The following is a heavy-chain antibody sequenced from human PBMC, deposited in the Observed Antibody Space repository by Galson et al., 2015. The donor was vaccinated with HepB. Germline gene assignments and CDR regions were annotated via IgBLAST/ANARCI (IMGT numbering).Heavy chain of an antibody. D-gene: IGHD3-3*01. V-gene: IGHV3-30*02. CDR1: GFSFSSFG. CDR2: IRYDETNK. CDR3: AKDLEYIAWSNKFDY. Sequence: SLRLSCAASGFSFSSFGMHWVRQAPGKGLEWVAFIRYDETNKYYVDSVKGRFTISRDNSKNTLYLQMNSLKAEDTAVYYCAKDLEYIAWSNKFDYWGQGTLVTVSS. J-gene: IGHJ4*02.